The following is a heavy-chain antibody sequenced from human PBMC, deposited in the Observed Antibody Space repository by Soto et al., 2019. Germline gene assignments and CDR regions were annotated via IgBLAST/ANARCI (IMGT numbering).Heavy chain of an antibody. CDR1: GGSVSSGSYY. CDR3: ARWAVAMYYFDY. D-gene: IGHD5-12*01. V-gene: IGHV4-61*01. Sequence: SETLSLTCTVSGGSVSSGSYYWSWIRQPPGKGLEWIGYIYYSGSTNYNPSLKSRVTISVDTSKNQFSLKLSSVTAADTAVYYCARWAVAMYYFDYWGQGTLVTVSS. J-gene: IGHJ4*02. CDR2: IYYSGST.